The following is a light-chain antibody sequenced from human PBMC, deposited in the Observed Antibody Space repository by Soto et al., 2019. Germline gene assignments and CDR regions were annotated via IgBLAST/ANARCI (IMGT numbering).Light chain of an antibody. CDR3: QQYNSYPWT. V-gene: IGKV1-5*03. Sequence: DIPMTQSPSTLSASVGDRVTITCRASQSISSRLAWYQQKPGKAPKLLTYKASSLESGVPSRFSGSGSGTEFTLTISSLQPDDFATYYCQQYNSYPWTFGQGTKVEIK. CDR1: QSISSR. J-gene: IGKJ1*01. CDR2: KAS.